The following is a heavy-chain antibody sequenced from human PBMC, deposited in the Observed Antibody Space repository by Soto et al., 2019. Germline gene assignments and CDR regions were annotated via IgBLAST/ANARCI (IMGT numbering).Heavy chain of an antibody. CDR3: AREGLMGYNWNPGPLEY. V-gene: IGHV3-33*01. D-gene: IGHD1-20*01. CDR2: IWYDGSNK. J-gene: IGHJ4*02. Sequence: GGSLRLSCAASGCTFSSYGMHWVRQAPGKGLEWVAVIWYDGSNKYYADSVKGRFTISRDNSKNTLYLQMNSLRAEDTAVYYCAREGLMGYNWNPGPLEYWGQGTLVTVSS. CDR1: GCTFSSYG.